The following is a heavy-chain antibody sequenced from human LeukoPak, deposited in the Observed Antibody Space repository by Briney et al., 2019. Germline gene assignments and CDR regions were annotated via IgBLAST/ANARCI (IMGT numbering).Heavy chain of an antibody. J-gene: IGHJ3*02. CDR2: INWNGGST. V-gene: IGHV3-20*04. CDR1: GFTFDDYG. CDR3: ARAGITMVRDNAFDI. Sequence: SGGSLRLSCAASGFTFDDYGMSWVRQAPGKGLEWVSGINWNGGSTGYADSVKGRFTISRDNAKNSLYLQMNSLRAEDTALYYCARAGITMVRDNAFDIWGRGTMVTVSS. D-gene: IGHD3-10*01.